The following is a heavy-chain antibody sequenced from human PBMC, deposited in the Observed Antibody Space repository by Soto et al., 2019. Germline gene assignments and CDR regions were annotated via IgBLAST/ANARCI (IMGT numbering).Heavy chain of an antibody. CDR1: GGSISSGGYY. J-gene: IGHJ4*02. D-gene: IGHD2-15*01. Sequence: SETLSLTCTVSGGSISSGGYYWSWIRQHPGKGLEWIGYIYYSGSTYYNPSLKSRVTISVDTSKNQFSLKLSSVTAADTAVYYCGSRAPPYSGAYRGYPFMYWGQGIRVTVSS. V-gene: IGHV4-31*03. CDR3: GSRAPPYSGAYRGYPFMY. CDR2: IYYSGST.